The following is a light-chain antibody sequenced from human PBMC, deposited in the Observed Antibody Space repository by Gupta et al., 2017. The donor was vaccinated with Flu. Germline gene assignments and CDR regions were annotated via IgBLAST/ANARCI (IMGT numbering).Light chain of an antibody. V-gene: IGKV3-20*01. CDR3: HQYGTSPDTFGQGA. Sequence: GTLSLSPGERATLSCRASQSVTSDFLAWYQQRPGQAPRLLIYGASTRATGIPDRFSARGSGTDFTLTISRLEPEDFAVYFCHQYGTSPDTFGQGAFGQGATLEIK. J-gene: IGKJ2*01. CDR2: GAS. CDR1: QSVTSDF.